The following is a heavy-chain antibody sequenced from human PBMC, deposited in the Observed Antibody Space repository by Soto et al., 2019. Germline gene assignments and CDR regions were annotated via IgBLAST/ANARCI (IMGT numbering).Heavy chain of an antibody. CDR2: IYYSGST. Sequence: QVQLQESGPGLVKPSETLSLTCTVSGGSISSYYWSWIRQPPGKGLEWIGYIYYSGSTNYNPSLTSRVTISVDTSKNQFSLKLSSVTAADTAVYYCAGGVEYSSSSTQSAAFDIWGQGTMVTVSS. D-gene: IGHD6-6*01. CDR3: AGGVEYSSSSTQSAAFDI. J-gene: IGHJ3*02. CDR1: GGSISSYY. V-gene: IGHV4-59*01.